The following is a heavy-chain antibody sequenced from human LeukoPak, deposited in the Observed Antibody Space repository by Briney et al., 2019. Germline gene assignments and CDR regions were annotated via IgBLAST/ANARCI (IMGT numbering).Heavy chain of an antibody. CDR3: ARGVTPYFDY. Sequence: SQTLSLTCAISGDSVSSNSVAWNWIRQSPSRGLEWLGRTYYRSKWFNEYAESVKSRITINPDTSKNQFSLQLNSVTPEDTAVYYCARGVTPYFDYWGQGTLVTVSS. CDR1: GDSVSSNSVA. CDR2: TYYRSKWFN. J-gene: IGHJ4*02. V-gene: IGHV6-1*01. D-gene: IGHD1-14*01.